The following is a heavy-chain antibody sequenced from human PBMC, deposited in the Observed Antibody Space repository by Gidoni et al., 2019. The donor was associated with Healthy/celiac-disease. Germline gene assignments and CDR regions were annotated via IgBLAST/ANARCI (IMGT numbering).Heavy chain of an antibody. V-gene: IGHV1-69*01. CDR2: IIPIFGTA. J-gene: IGHJ5*02. D-gene: IGHD3-10*01. CDR1: GGTFSSSA. CDR3: ARDGLNYYGSGSSLYNWFDP. Sequence: QVQLVQSGAEVKKPGSSVTVSCKASGGTFSSSAIRWVRQAPGQGLEWMGGIIPIFGTANYAQKFQGRVTITADESTSTAYMELSSLRSEDTAVYYCARDGLNYYGSGSSLYNWFDPWGQGTLVTVSS.